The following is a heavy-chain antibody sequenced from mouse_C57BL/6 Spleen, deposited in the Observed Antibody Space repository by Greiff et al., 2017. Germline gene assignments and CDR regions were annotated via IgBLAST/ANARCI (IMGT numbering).Heavy chain of an antibody. D-gene: IGHD1-1*01. CDR2: IDPSDSYT. V-gene: IGHV1-69*01. Sequence: VQLQQPGAELVMPGASVKLSCKASGYTFTSYWMHWVKQRPGQGLEWIGEIDPSDSYTNYNQKFKGKSTLTVDKSSSTAYMQLSSLTSEDSAVYYCARGGYYFGSSYDFDYWGQGTTLTVSS. CDR3: ARGGYYFGSSYDFDY. J-gene: IGHJ2*01. CDR1: GYTFTSYW.